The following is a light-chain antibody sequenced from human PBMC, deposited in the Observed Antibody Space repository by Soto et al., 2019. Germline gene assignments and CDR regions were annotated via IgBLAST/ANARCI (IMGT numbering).Light chain of an antibody. CDR3: QQYNNWPPIT. V-gene: IGKV3-15*01. J-gene: IGKJ5*01. CDR1: QSVRYN. CDR2: YAS. Sequence: EIMMTQSPATLSVSPGERATLSCRASQSVRYNLAWYQQKPGQAPRLLIYYASTRATGIPARFSGSGSGTEFTLTISSLQSEDSALYYCQQYNNWPPITFGQGTRLEIK.